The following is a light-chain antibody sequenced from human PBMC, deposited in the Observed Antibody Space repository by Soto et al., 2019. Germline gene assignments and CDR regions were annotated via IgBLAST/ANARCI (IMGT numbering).Light chain of an antibody. CDR3: CAYTARTTLSWV. Sequence: QSVLTQPTSVSGSPGQSITISCTGVSSDIGGYNHVSWYQQHPGKVPRLIIYDVDNRPLGVSNRFSGSQSGNTASLSISGLQAEDEAEYYCCAYTARTTLSWVFGGGTK. J-gene: IGLJ3*02. CDR2: DVD. CDR1: SSDIGGYNH. V-gene: IGLV2-14*03.